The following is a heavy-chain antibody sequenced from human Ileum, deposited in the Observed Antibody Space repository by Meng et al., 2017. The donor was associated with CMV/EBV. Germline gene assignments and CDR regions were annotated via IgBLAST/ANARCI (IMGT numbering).Heavy chain of an antibody. CDR2: IHYDGTLQ. V-gene: IGHV3-30*02. CDR1: GFTFKNYG. J-gene: IGHJ4*02. D-gene: IGHD5-24*01. CDR3: ARDFRWHIDY. Sequence: GESLKISCAVSGFTFKNYGMHWVRQAPGKGLEWVTYIHYDGTLQDYADSVKGRFTISRDNSKNILYLQMNSLRREDTAVYYCARDFRWHIDYWGQGTLVTVSS.